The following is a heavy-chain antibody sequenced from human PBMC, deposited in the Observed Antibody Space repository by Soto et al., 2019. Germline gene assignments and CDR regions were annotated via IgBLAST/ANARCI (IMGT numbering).Heavy chain of an antibody. CDR3: ARDSSSPSHYYGMDV. D-gene: IGHD6-6*01. CDR2: IYYSGST. Sequence: PSETLSLTCTVSGGSISSGDYHWSWIRQPPGKGLEWIGYIYYSGSTYYNPSLKSRVTISVDTSKNQFSLKLSSVTAADTAVYYCARDSSSPSHYYGMDVWGQGTTVTVSS. J-gene: IGHJ6*02. V-gene: IGHV4-30-4*01. CDR1: GGSISSGDYH.